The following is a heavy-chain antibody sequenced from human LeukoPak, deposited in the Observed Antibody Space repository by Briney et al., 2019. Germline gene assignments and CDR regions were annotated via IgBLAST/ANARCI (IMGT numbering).Heavy chain of an antibody. J-gene: IGHJ4*02. CDR2: IYYTGIT. D-gene: IGHD3-16*01. Sequence: PSETLSLTCTVSGGSISSGSHYYQWIRQHPGKGLEWIGYIYYTGITSYNPSLKSRVTMSVDTLMNQVSLKVTSLTAADTAVYYCAASSGVTLGRFWGQGALVTVSS. CDR3: AASSGVTLGRF. V-gene: IGHV4-31*03. CDR1: GGSISSGSHY.